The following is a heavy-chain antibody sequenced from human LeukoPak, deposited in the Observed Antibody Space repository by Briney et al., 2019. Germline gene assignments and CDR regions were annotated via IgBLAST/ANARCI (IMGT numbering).Heavy chain of an antibody. CDR2: ISNSGSTI. CDR3: ARDRSDYGGNWFDP. Sequence: PGGSLRLSCAASGFTFSDYYMSWIRQAPGKGLEWISYISNSGSTIYYADSVKGRFTISRDNGKNSLYLQMNSLRAEDTAVYYCARDRSDYGGNWFDPWGQGTLVTVSS. CDR1: GFTFSDYY. D-gene: IGHD4-23*01. J-gene: IGHJ5*02. V-gene: IGHV3-11*04.